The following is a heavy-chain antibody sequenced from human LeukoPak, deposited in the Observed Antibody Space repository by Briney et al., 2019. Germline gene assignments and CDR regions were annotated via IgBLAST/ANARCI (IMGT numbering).Heavy chain of an antibody. V-gene: IGHV3-21*01. CDR1: GFSFSSYS. Sequence: GGSLRLSCAASGFSFSSYSMNWVRQAPGKGLEWVSSISSSASYIYYADSLKGRFTISRDNAKNSLCLQMNSLRAEDTAVYYCAGSHYDFWSGYYYLGHLQFDYWGQGTLVTVSS. J-gene: IGHJ4*02. CDR3: AGSHYDFWSGYYYLGHLQFDY. CDR2: ISSSASYI. D-gene: IGHD3-3*01.